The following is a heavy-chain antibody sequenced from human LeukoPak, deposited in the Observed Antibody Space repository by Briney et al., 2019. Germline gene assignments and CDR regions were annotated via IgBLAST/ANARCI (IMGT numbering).Heavy chain of an antibody. V-gene: IGHV4-34*01. Sequence: SETLSLTCAVYGGSFSGYYWSWIRQPPGKGLEWIGEINHSGSTNYNPSLKSRVTILVDTSKNQFSLKLSSVTAADTAVYYCARGYCSSTSCLPFDYWGQGTLVTVSS. J-gene: IGHJ4*02. CDR1: GGSFSGYY. CDR3: ARGYCSSTSCLPFDY. D-gene: IGHD2-2*01. CDR2: INHSGST.